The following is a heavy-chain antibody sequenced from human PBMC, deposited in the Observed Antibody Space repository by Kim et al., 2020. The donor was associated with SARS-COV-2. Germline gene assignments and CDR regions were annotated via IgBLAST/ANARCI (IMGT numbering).Heavy chain of an antibody. Sequence: GGSLRLSCAASGFSFSDYDMNWVRLAPGKGLEWVSSISGNSVRTHFAGSVRGRFAISRDNSKNTLYLQMNTVRVEDTARYYCAKDRSDFNHPHIHLGMDVWGQGITVLVSS. J-gene: IGHJ6*01. CDR1: GFSFSDYD. CDR3: AKDRSDFNHPHIHLGMDV. CDR2: ISGNSVRT. V-gene: IGHV3-23*01. D-gene: IGHD7-27*01.